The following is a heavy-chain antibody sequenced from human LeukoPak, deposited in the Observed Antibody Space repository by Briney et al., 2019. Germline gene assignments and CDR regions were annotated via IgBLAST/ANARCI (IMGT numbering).Heavy chain of an antibody. CDR1: GFTFSSYE. D-gene: IGHD3-3*01. V-gene: IGHV3-48*03. CDR2: ISSSGSTI. CDR3: ARVVFSGTYYDFWSGYPWGNAFDI. Sequence: GGSLRLSCAASGFTFSSYEMNWVRQAPGKGLEWVSYISSSGSTIYYADSVKGRFTISRDNAKNSLYLQMNSLRAEDTAVYYCARVVFSGTYYDFWSGYPWGNAFDIWGQGTMVTVSS. J-gene: IGHJ3*02.